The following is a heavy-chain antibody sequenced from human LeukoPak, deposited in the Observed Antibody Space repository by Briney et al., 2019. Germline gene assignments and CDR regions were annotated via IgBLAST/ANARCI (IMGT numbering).Heavy chain of an antibody. CDR2: IYYSGST. CDR1: GGSISSGDYY. Sequence: SETLSLTCTVSGGSISSGDYYWSWIRQPPGKGLEWIGYIYYSGSTYYNPSLKSRVTISVDTSKNQFSLKLSSVTAADTAVYYCASYYGDQITDVDYFDHWGQGTLVTVSS. J-gene: IGHJ4*02. D-gene: IGHD4-17*01. V-gene: IGHV4-30-4*01. CDR3: ASYYGDQITDVDYFDH.